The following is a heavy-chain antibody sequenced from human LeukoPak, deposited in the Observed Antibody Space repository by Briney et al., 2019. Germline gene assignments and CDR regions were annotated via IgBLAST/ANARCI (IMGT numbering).Heavy chain of an antibody. V-gene: IGHV4-39*07. CDR1: GGSISSSSYY. CDR3: ARETDLYAFDI. CDR2: IYYSGST. J-gene: IGHJ3*02. Sequence: SETLSLTCTVSGGSISSSSYYWGWIRQPPGKGLEWIGSIYYSGSTYYNPSLKSRVTISVDTSKNQFSLKLSSVTAADTAVYYCARETDLYAFDIWGQGTMVIVS.